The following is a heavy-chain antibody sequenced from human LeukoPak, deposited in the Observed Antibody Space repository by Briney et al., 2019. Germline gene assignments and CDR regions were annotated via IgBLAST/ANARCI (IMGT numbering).Heavy chain of an antibody. J-gene: IGHJ6*02. Sequence: PSETLSLTCAVYGGSFSGYYWSWIRQPPGKGLEWIGEINHSGSTNYNPSLKSRVTISVDTSKNQFSLKLSSVTAADTAVYYCARRHSSSSFYYYYYGMDVWGQGTTVTVSS. CDR1: GGSFSGYY. CDR2: INHSGST. CDR3: ARRHSSSSFYYYYYGMDV. D-gene: IGHD6-6*01. V-gene: IGHV4-34*01.